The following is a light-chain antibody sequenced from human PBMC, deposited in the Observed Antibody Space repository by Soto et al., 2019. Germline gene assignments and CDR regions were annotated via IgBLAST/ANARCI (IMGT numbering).Light chain of an antibody. CDR3: QQRFNWPRFT. Sequence: EIVLTQSPATLSLSPGERATLSCRASQSVSSYLAWYQQKPGQAPRLLIYDASNRATGIPARFSGGGSGTDFTLTVSSLEPDDFVVDYGQQRFNWPRFTFGQGTKLEIK. J-gene: IGKJ2*01. CDR1: QSVSSY. V-gene: IGKV3-11*01. CDR2: DAS.